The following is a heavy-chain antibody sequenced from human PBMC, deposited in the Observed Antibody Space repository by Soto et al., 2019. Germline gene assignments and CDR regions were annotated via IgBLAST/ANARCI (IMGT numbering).Heavy chain of an antibody. Sequence: PSETLSLTCAVSGGSISSGGYSWSWIRQPPGKGLEWIGYIYHSGSTYYNPSLKSRVTISVDRSKNQFSLKLSSVTAADTAVYYCARSGVGYGSGLRRDWFDPWGQGTLVTVSS. D-gene: IGHD3-10*01. CDR2: IYHSGST. CDR3: ARSGVGYGSGLRRDWFDP. V-gene: IGHV4-30-2*01. CDR1: GGSISSGGYS. J-gene: IGHJ5*02.